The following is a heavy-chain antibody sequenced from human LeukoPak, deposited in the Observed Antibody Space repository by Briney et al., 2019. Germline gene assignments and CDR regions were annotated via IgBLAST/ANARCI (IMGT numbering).Heavy chain of an antibody. CDR3: ARDGEVGATGTRFDY. D-gene: IGHD1-26*01. J-gene: IGHJ4*02. V-gene: IGHV3-30*04. Sequence: TGGSLRLSRAASGFTFSSYAMHWVRQAPGKGLEWVAVISYDGSNKYYADSVKGRFTISRDNSKNTLYLQMNSLRAEDTAVYYCARDGEVGATGTRFDYWGQGTLVTVSS. CDR2: ISYDGSNK. CDR1: GFTFSSYA.